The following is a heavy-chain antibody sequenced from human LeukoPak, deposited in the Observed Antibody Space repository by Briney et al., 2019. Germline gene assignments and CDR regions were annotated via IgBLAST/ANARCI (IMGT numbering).Heavy chain of an antibody. Sequence: GGSLRLSCAASGFTFANYGMSWVRQVPGKGLEWASGITWNSGSTGYADFVKGRFTISRDNAKNSLYLQMDSLRAEDTAFYYCARGGILTGYFEDCWGQGTLVTVSS. J-gene: IGHJ4*02. CDR2: ITWNSGST. D-gene: IGHD3-9*01. V-gene: IGHV3-20*04. CDR3: ARGGILTGYFEDC. CDR1: GFTFANYG.